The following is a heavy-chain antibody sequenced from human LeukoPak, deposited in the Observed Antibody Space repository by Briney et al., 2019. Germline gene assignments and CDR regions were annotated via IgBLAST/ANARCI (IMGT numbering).Heavy chain of an antibody. CDR3: AKGHEYSYGSFDY. Sequence: GGSLRLSCAASGFTFSSYAMSWVRQAPGKGLEWVSAISGSGGSTYYADSVKGRFTVSRDNSKNTLYLQMNSLRAEDTAVYYCAKGHEYSYGSFDYWGQGTLVTVSS. D-gene: IGHD5-18*01. V-gene: IGHV3-23*01. CDR1: GFTFSSYA. CDR2: ISGSGGST. J-gene: IGHJ4*02.